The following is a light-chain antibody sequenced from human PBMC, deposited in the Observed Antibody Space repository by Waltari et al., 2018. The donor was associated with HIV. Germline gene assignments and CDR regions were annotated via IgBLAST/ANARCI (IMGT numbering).Light chain of an antibody. V-gene: IGLV2-11*01. J-gene: IGLJ2*01. CDR1: TNNVGTYHY. CDR2: DVD. Sequence: QSALTQPRSVSGSPGQSVTISCAGSTNNVGTYHYVSWYHQKSGEAPRRILYDVDQRPSGVPVRFSGARSGDTASLTISGLQAEDEGDFYCCSYGGSWSFVFGGGTRVTVL. CDR3: CSYGGSWSFV.